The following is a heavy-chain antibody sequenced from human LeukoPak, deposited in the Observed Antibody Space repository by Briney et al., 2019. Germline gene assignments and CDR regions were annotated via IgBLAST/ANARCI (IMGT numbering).Heavy chain of an antibody. J-gene: IGHJ4*02. CDR3: ATSVITRFDN. Sequence: GGSLRLSCAASGFIYTVNWIHWVRQAPGKGPVWVSRIYGDGYTNYADSVKGRFTLSRDSGNNTVYLQMSSLRAEDTAVYYCATSVITRFDNWGKGTLVTVSS. V-gene: IGHV3-74*01. D-gene: IGHD3-16*01. CDR1: GFIYTVNW. CDR2: IYGDGYT.